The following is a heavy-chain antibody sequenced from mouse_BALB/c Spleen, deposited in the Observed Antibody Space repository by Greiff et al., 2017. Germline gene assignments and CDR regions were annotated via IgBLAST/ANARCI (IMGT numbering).Heavy chain of an antibody. CDR3: ARGPISSMITNYYAMDY. CDR2: ISSGGST. J-gene: IGHJ4*01. CDR1: GFTFSSYA. Sequence: EVMLVESGGGLVKPGGSLKLSCAASGFTFSSYAMSWVRQTPEKRLEWVASISSGGSTYYPDSVKGRFTISRDNARNILYLQMSSLRSEDTAMYYCARGPISSMITNYYAMDYWGQGTSVTVSS. V-gene: IGHV5-6-5*01. D-gene: IGHD2-4*01.